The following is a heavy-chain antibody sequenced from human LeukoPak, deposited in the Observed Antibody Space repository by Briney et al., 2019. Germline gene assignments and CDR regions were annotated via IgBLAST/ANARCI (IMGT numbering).Heavy chain of an antibody. D-gene: IGHD2-15*01. J-gene: IGHJ5*02. CDR1: GGSFSGYY. CDR2: INHSGST. Sequence: SETLSLTCAVYGGSFSGYYWSWIRQPPGKGLEWIGEINHSGSTNYNPSLKSRVTISVDTSKNQFSLKLSSVTAADTAVYYCARVVVAAIGGVMFDPWGQGTLVTVSS. CDR3: ARVVVAAIGGVMFDP. V-gene: IGHV4-34*01.